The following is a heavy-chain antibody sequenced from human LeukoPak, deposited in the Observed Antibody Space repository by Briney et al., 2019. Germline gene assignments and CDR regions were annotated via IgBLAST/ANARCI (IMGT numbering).Heavy chain of an antibody. V-gene: IGHV3-7*01. D-gene: IGHD6-19*01. Sequence: GGSLRLSCAASGFTSSSYWMSWVRQAPGKGLECVANIKEDGNEKDYVDSVKGRLTISRDNAKNSLDLQMNSLRAEDTAVYYYAKAVPARWLDPWRRGTVVIVSS. CDR2: IKEDGNEK. J-gene: IGHJ5*02. CDR1: GFTSSSYW. CDR3: AKAVPARWLDP.